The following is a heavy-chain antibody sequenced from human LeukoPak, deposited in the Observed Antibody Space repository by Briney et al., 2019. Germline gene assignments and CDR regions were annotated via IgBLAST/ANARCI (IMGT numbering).Heavy chain of an antibody. CDR3: TTVGSSWGFDY. CDR1: GFTFSKAW. Sequence: GGSLRLSCAASGFTFSKAWMTWVRRAPGKGLEWVGRIKSKTDGGTTDYPAPAKGRFTISRDDSKNTLFLQMNSLITEDTAVYYCTTVGSSWGFDYWGQGTLVTVSS. J-gene: IGHJ4*02. V-gene: IGHV3-15*01. D-gene: IGHD6-13*01. CDR2: IKSKTDGGTT.